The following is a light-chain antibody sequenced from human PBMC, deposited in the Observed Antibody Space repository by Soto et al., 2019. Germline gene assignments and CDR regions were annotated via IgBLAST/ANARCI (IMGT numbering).Light chain of an antibody. CDR1: QGSSNY. J-gene: IGKJ1*01. CDR2: ATS. Sequence: DIQMTQSPSAMSASVGDRVTITCRASQGSSNYLAWFQQKPGKVPERLIYATSSLQSGVPSRFSGSGSGTEFTLTISCLQPEDSATYYCLQHNIYPWTFGQGTKVEI. V-gene: IGKV1-17*03. CDR3: LQHNIYPWT.